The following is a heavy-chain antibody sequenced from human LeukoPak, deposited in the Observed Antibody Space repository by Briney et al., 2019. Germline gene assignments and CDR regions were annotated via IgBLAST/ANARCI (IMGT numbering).Heavy chain of an antibody. V-gene: IGHV1-2*02. CDR2: INPKSGDT. Sequence: ASVKVSCKASGYTFTNFFVHWVRQAPGQGLEWMGWINPKSGDTNSAHKLQGRVTMSRDTSIATSYMELSGLTSDDTAVYYCVRASYITYGLWGQGTLVTVSS. CDR3: VRASYITYGL. J-gene: IGHJ4*02. D-gene: IGHD3-16*01. CDR1: GYTFTNFF.